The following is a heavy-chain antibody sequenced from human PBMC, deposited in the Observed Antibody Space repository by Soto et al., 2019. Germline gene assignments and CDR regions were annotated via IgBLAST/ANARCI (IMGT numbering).Heavy chain of an antibody. CDR2: IYYSGST. V-gene: IGHV4-59*08. J-gene: IGHJ4*02. CDR3: ARAVAGTDYFDY. Sequence: SETLSLTCTVSGGSISSYYWSWIRQPPGKGLEWIGYIYYSGSTNYNPSLKSRVTISVDTSKNQFSLKPSSVTAADTAVYYCARAVAGTDYFDYWGQGTLVTVSS. CDR1: GGSISSYY. D-gene: IGHD6-19*01.